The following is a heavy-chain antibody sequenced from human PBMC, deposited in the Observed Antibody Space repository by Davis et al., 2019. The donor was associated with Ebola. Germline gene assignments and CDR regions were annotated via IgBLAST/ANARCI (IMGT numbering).Heavy chain of an antibody. Sequence: GESLKISCAASGFTFSSYSMNWVRQAPGKGLEWVSSISSSSSYIYYADSVKGRFTISRDNAKNSLYLQMNSLRAEDTAVYYCAKDPGYSYGYLLDYWGQGTLVTVSS. CDR1: GFTFSSYS. CDR3: AKDPGYSYGYLLDY. D-gene: IGHD5-18*01. CDR2: ISSSSSYI. J-gene: IGHJ4*02. V-gene: IGHV3-21*01.